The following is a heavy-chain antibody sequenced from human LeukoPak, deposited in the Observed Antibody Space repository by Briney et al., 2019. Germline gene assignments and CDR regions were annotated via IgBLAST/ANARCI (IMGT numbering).Heavy chain of an antibody. V-gene: IGHV1-18*01. Sequence: ASVKVSCKASGYSFTTYDINWVRQAPGQGPEWVGWISFYSGKEKYAEKFQGRVTMTTDTSTNTAYMELRTLRSDDTAVYYCARHQAHAVAGMGYWGQGTLVIVSS. CDR1: GYSFTTYD. CDR2: ISFYSGKE. J-gene: IGHJ4*02. D-gene: IGHD6-19*01. CDR3: ARHQAHAVAGMGY.